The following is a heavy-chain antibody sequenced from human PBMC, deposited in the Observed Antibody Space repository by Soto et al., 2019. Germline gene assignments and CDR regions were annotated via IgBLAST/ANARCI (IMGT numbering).Heavy chain of an antibody. J-gene: IGHJ4*02. Sequence: GGSLRLSCAASGFNFTTYGMHWVRQAPGKGLEWVAVIWYDGSNKYYVDSVKGRFTISRDNSKNTLYLQMNSLRAEDTAVYYCARGLVMPAIAPAGYFDYWCQAILVT. CDR1: GFNFTTYG. D-gene: IGHD6-13*01. CDR2: IWYDGSNK. V-gene: IGHV3-33*01. CDR3: ARGLVMPAIAPAGYFDY.